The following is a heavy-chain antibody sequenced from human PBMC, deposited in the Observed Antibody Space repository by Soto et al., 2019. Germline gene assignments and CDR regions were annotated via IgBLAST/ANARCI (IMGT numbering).Heavy chain of an antibody. V-gene: IGHV1-69*12. J-gene: IGHJ2*01. CDR2: IIPIFGTA. CDR3: ARERIGTMIVVVTSGFDL. Sequence: QVQLVQSGAEVKKPGSSVKVSCKASGGTFSSYAISWVRQAPGQGLEWMGGIIPIFGTANYAQKFPGRVTITADESTSTAYMELSSLRAEDTAVYYCARERIGTMIVVVTSGFDLWGRGTLVTVSS. D-gene: IGHD3-22*01. CDR1: GGTFSSYA.